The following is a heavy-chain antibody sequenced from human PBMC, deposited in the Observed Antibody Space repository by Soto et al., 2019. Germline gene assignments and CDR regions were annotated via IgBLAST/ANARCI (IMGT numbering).Heavy chain of an antibody. J-gene: IGHJ5*02. V-gene: IGHV3-11*06. CDR1: GFTFSDYY. Sequence: GGSLRLSCAASGFTFSDYYMSWIRQAPGKGLEWVSYISSSSSYTNYADSVKGRFTISRDNAKNSLYLQMNSLRAEDTAVYYCARVHGSYIPNWFDPWGQGTLVTVSS. D-gene: IGHD1-26*01. CDR2: ISSSSSYT. CDR3: ARVHGSYIPNWFDP.